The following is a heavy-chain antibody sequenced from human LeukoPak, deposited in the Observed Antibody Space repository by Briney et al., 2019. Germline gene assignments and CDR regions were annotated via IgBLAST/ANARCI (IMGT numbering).Heavy chain of an antibody. D-gene: IGHD3-10*01. V-gene: IGHV3-23*01. CDR3: AFDYYGSGSPPELDI. CDR1: GFTFSTNA. Sequence: GGSLGLSCAASGFTFSTNAMSWVRQAPGKGLEWVSAVSGNGADTYYADSVKGRFTISRDNSKNTLYLQMNSLRAEDTAVYYCAFDYYGSGSPPELDIWGQGTMVTVSS. CDR2: VSGNGADT. J-gene: IGHJ3*02.